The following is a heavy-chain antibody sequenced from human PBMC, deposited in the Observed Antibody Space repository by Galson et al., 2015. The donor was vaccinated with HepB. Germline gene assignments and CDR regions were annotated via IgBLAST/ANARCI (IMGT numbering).Heavy chain of an antibody. CDR1: GFTFNNYW. V-gene: IGHV3-7*01. CDR2: IKREGNEK. J-gene: IGHJ4*02. CDR3: ARDGPYYYDSSGYHAY. D-gene: IGHD3-22*01. Sequence: SLRLSCAASGFTFNNYWMSWVRQAPGKGLEWVASIKREGNEKYSVDSAKGRFTISRDNAKNSLYLQMNSLSAEDTAVYYCARDGPYYYDSSGYHAYWGQGTLVTVSS.